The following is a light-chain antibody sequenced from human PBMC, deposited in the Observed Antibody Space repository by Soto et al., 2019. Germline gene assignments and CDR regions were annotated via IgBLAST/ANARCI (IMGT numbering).Light chain of an antibody. CDR3: QQYNNWPPEET. CDR2: GAS. CDR1: QRVSSN. J-gene: IGKJ1*01. Sequence: IVMTQSPDTLSVSPGERATLSCRASQRVSSNLAWYQQKPGQAPRLLIYGASTRATGIPARFSGSGSGTEFTLSISSLQSEDFAVYYCQQYNNWPPEETFGQGTKVELK. V-gene: IGKV3-15*01.